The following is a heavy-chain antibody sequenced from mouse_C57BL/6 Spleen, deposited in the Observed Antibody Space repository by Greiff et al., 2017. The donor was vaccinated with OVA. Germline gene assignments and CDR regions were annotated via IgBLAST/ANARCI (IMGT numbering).Heavy chain of an antibody. CDR1: GYAFSSYW. V-gene: IGHV1-80*01. CDR3: ARSGYDPLMDY. CDR2: IYPGDGDT. J-gene: IGHJ4*01. Sequence: QVHVKQSGAELVKPGASVKISCKASGYAFSSYWMNWVKQRPGKGLEWIGQIYPGDGDTNYNGKFKGKATLTADKSSSTAYMQLSSLTSEDSAVYFCARSGYDPLMDYWGQGTSVTVSS. D-gene: IGHD2-3*01.